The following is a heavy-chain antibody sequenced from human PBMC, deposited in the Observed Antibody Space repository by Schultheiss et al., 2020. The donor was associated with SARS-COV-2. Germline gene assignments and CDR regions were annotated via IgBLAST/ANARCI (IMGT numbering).Heavy chain of an antibody. V-gene: IGHV5-10-1*01. Sequence: GGSLRLSCKGSGYSFTSYWIGWVRQMPGKGLEWMGRIDPSDSYTNYSPSFQGHVTISADKSISTAYLQWSSLKASDTAMYYCARTFPSDSSGWYFLSWWFDPWGQGTLVTVSS. CDR1: GYSFTSYW. CDR2: IDPSDSYT. CDR3: ARTFPSDSSGWYFLSWWFDP. D-gene: IGHD6-19*01. J-gene: IGHJ5*02.